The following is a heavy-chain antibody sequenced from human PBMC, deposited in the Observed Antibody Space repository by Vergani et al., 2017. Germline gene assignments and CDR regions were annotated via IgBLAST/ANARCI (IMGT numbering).Heavy chain of an antibody. V-gene: IGHV3-73*02. CDR2: IRDKTYNYAT. Sequence: EVQLVESGGGLVQPGGSLTLSCAASGFTFSGSAMHWVRQTSGKGLEWIGRIRDKTYNYATAYAVSVKGRFIISRDDSKKTAYLQMNRLTIEDTAVYYCTRDAVTIWEHIVVVTAPPVYYYYYYGMDVWGQGTTVTVSS. J-gene: IGHJ6*02. D-gene: IGHD2-21*02. CDR1: GFTFSGSA. CDR3: TRDAVTIWEHIVVVTAPPVYYYYYYGMDV.